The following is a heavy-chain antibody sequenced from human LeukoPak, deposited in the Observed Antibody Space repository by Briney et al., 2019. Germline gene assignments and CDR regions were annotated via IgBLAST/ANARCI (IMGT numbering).Heavy chain of an antibody. CDR2: ISRDGYST. J-gene: IGHJ4*02. D-gene: IGHD5-18*01. V-gene: IGHV3-43*02. Sequence: QPGGSLRLSCAASRFTFDDYAMHWVSQAPGKGLEWVSLISRDGYSTYYADSVKGRFTISRDNSKNSLYLRMNSLRTEDTALYYCAKGSVDTAMATDYWGQGTLVTVSS. CDR3: AKGSVDTAMATDY. CDR1: RFTFDDYA.